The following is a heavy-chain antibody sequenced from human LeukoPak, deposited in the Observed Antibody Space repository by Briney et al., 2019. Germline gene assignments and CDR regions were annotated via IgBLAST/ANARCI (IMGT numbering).Heavy chain of an antibody. V-gene: IGHV1-18*01. Sequence: VASVKVSCKASGYNFTSYGITWVRQAPGQGLEWMGWINPYNGNTNYAQKLQGRVTMTTDTSTSTAYMDLGSLRSDDTAVYYCARERSGWFFSNWGQGTLVTVSS. CDR1: GYNFTSYG. CDR2: INPYNGNT. J-gene: IGHJ4*02. D-gene: IGHD6-19*01. CDR3: ARERSGWFFSN.